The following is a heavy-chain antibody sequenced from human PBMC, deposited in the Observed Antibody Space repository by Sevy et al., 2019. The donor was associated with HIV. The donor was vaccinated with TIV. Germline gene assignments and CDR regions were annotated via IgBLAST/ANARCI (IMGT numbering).Heavy chain of an antibody. CDR1: GFTVSRNS. V-gene: IGHV3-53*01. CDR2: FYSNGAI. D-gene: IGHD3-22*01. CDR3: ARVPGLDFYYYMDV. Sequence: GGSLRLSCAASGFTVSRNSMSWVRQAPGKGLEWVSVFYSNGAIYYADSVKGRFTISRDSSKNTRYLQMNSLRAEDTAVYYCARVPGLDFYYYMDVWGKGTTVTVSS. J-gene: IGHJ6*03.